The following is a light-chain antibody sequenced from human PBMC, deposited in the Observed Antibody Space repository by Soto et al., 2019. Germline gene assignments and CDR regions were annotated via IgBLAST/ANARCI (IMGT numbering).Light chain of an antibody. Sequence: QAVVTQSPSASASLGASVRLTCTLSRGHATYAIAWHQQQPERGPRLLMKVNSDGSHSKGDGIPDRFSGSSSGAERYLTISSLRSEDEADYYCQTWGTGFRVFGGGTKLTVL. J-gene: IGLJ3*02. CDR2: VNSDGSH. CDR3: QTWGTGFRV. V-gene: IGLV4-69*01. CDR1: RGHATYA.